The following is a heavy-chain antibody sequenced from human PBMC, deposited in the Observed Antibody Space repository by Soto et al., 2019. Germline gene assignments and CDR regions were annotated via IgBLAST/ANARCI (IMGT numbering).Heavy chain of an antibody. D-gene: IGHD5-12*01. CDR3: AASCVACRGFNYYGMDV. CDR2: IYYSGST. CDR1: GGSISSGGYY. J-gene: IGHJ6*02. Sequence: SETLSLTCTVSGGSISSGGYYWSWIRQHPGKGLEWIGYIYYSGSTYYNPSLKSRVTISVDTSKNQFSLKLSSVTAADTAVYYCAASCVACRGFNYYGMDVWGQGTTVTVSS. V-gene: IGHV4-31*03.